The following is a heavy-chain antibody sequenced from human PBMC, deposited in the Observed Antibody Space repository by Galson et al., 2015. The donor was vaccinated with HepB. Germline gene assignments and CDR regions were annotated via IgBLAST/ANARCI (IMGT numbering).Heavy chain of an antibody. CDR1: GFTFSVYG. CDR2: IAHDGSST. CDR3: ARCINFWSGRHWYFDL. D-gene: IGHD3-3*01. V-gene: IGHV3-33*01. J-gene: IGHJ2*01. Sequence: SLRLSCAASGFTFSVYGMHWVRQTPGKGLQWVAVIAHDGSSTHHAESVRGRFTISRDNSKNTLYLQMNSLRVEDTAVYYCARCINFWSGRHWYFDLWGRGTLVTVSS.